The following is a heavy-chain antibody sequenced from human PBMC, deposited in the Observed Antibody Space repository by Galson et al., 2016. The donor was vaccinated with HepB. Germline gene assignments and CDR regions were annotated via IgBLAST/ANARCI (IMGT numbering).Heavy chain of an antibody. J-gene: IGHJ6*04. Sequence: SLRLSCAASGFTFSNAWMSWVRQAPGKGLEWVGHIKSKTDGGTTDYAAPVKGGFSISRDDSKNTLYLQMTSLKTEDTAVYYCTTAFNWNYGSYYYYYYGMDGWGKGTTVTVSS. CDR3: TTAFNWNYGSYYYYYYGMDG. D-gene: IGHD1-7*01. CDR2: IKSKTDGGTT. V-gene: IGHV3-15*01. CDR1: GFTFSNAW.